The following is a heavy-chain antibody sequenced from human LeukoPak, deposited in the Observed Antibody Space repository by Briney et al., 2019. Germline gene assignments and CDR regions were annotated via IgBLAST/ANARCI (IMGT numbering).Heavy chain of an antibody. CDR1: GYTFTSYG. J-gene: IGHJ3*02. CDR2: ISAYNGNT. D-gene: IGHD6-19*01. Sequence: ASVKVSCKASGYTFTSYGISWVRQAPGQGLEWMGWISAYNGNTNYAQKLQGRVTMTTDTSTSTAYMELRSLRSDDTAVYYCARDGPETGIAVAGSIWGQGTMVTVSS. V-gene: IGHV1-18*01. CDR3: ARDGPETGIAVAGSI.